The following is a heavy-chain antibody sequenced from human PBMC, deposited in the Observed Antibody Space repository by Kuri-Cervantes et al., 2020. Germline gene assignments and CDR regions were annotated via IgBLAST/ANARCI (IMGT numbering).Heavy chain of an antibody. CDR1: GYTFTSYY. CDR3: AREVATTFDY. D-gene: IGHD5-12*01. CDR2: INPSGGST. J-gene: IGHJ4*02. V-gene: IGHV1-46*01. Sequence: ASVKVSCKASGYTFTSYYMHWVRQAPGQGLEWMGIINPSGGSTSYAQKLQGRVTMTTDTSTSTAYMELSSLRSEDTAVYYCAREVATTFDYWGQGTLVTVSS.